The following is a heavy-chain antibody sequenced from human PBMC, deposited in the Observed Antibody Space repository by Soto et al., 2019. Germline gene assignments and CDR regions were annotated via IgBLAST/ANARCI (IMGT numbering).Heavy chain of an antibody. J-gene: IGHJ6*02. Sequence: EVQLVESGGGLIQPGGSLRLSCAASGFTVSSNYMSWVRQAPGKGLVWVSVIYSGGSTYYADSVKGRFTISRDNSKNTLYLQMNSLRAEDTAVYYCARDLSSRYYYYGMDVWGQGTTVTVSS. CDR2: IYSGGST. D-gene: IGHD6-6*01. V-gene: IGHV3-53*01. CDR1: GFTVSSNY. CDR3: ARDLSSRYYYYGMDV.